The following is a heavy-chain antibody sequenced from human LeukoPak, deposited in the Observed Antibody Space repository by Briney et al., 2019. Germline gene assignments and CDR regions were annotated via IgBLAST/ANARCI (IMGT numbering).Heavy chain of an antibody. Sequence: GESLQISCQVSGYIFTHYWIGWVRQMPGKGLESMGIIYPADSDTTYSPSFQGQVTISADKSISTVYLQWSSLKASDTAMYYCARRQGCSSTSCPPDYWGQGTLVTVSS. CDR2: IYPADSDT. J-gene: IGHJ4*02. CDR3: ARRQGCSSTSCPPDY. CDR1: GYIFTHYW. D-gene: IGHD2-2*01. V-gene: IGHV5-51*01.